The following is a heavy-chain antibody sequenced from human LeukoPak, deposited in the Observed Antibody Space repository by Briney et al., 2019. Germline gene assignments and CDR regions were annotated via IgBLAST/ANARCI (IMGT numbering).Heavy chain of an antibody. CDR3: ARGYCSSTSCYEGGYFDY. Sequence: ASVKVSCKASGGTFSSYAISWVRQAPGQGLEWMGRIIPIFGTANYAQKFQGRVTITTDESTSTAYMELSSLRSEDTAVYYCARGYCSSTSCYEGGYFDYWGQGTLVTVSS. CDR1: GGTFSSYA. CDR2: IIPIFGTA. V-gene: IGHV1-69*05. D-gene: IGHD2-2*01. J-gene: IGHJ4*02.